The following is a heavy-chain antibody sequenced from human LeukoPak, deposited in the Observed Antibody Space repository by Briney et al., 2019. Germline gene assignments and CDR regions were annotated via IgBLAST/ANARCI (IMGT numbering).Heavy chain of an antibody. V-gene: IGHV3-7*01. D-gene: IGHD6-19*01. CDR3: ASHSSGWFG. Sequence: PGGSLGLSCATSGFTFNSYWMSWVRQAPGKGLEWVANIKPDGSEKYYVASVTGRFTISRDNAKNSLYLQMNSLRADDTAVYYCASHSSGWFGWGQGTLVTVSS. CDR2: IKPDGSEK. CDR1: GFTFNSYW. J-gene: IGHJ4*02.